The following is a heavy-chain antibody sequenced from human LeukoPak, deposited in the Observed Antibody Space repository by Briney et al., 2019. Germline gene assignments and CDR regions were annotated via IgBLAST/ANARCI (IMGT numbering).Heavy chain of an antibody. Sequence: SETLSLTCAVYGGSFSGYYWSWIRQPPGKGLEWIGYIYYSGSTDYNPSLKSRVTISVDTSKNQFSLKLSSVTAADTAVYYCARGGPPITILGVVISWFDPWGQGTLVTVSS. V-gene: IGHV4-59*01. CDR2: IYYSGST. D-gene: IGHD3-3*01. CDR1: GGSFSGYY. CDR3: ARGGPPITILGVVISWFDP. J-gene: IGHJ5*02.